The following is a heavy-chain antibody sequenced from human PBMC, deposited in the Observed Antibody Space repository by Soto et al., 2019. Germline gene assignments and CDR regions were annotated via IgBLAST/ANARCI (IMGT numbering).Heavy chain of an antibody. CDR3: ARDPGGSFDY. Sequence: HPGGSLRLSCATSGFIFSTYMMSWLRQSPGRGLEWVSTIYASGSTHYADSVKGRFTISRDNSRSTLYLHMNSLRVEDTAFYFCARDPGGSFDYWGRGILVTVSS. CDR1: GFIFSTYM. J-gene: IGHJ4*02. D-gene: IGHD1-26*01. V-gene: IGHV3-23*01. CDR2: IYASGST.